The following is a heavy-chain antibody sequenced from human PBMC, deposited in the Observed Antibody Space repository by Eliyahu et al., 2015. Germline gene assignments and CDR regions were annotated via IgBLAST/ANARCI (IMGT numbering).Heavy chain of an antibody. D-gene: IGHD2-2*01. J-gene: IGHJ4*02. CDR1: GXXFSXXG. CDR2: ISSDGSNK. Sequence: QVQLVESGGGVVXPGRSLRLSCXASGXXFSXXGMHWVRQAPGKGLEWVAVISSDGSNKYYADSVKGRFTISRDKSKNTLYLQMNSLRAEDTAVYYCARDLVDCSSTSCYGHFQFDYWGQGTLVTVSS. V-gene: IGHV3-30*03. CDR3: ARDLVDCSSTSCYGHFQFDY.